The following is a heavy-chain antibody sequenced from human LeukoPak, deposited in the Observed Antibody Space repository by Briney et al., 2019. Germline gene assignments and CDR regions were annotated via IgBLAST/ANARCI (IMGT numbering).Heavy chain of an antibody. Sequence: PGGSLRLSCAASGFTFSSNWMSWVRQAPGMGREWVANIKQDGSEKYYVDSVRGRFTISRDNAKNPLYLQMNSLRAEDTAVYYCARGHSGYDKVYYYYYYMDVWGKGTTVTVSS. CDR1: GFTFSSNW. D-gene: IGHD5-12*01. CDR3: ARGHSGYDKVYYYYYYMDV. CDR2: IKQDGSEK. V-gene: IGHV3-7*04. J-gene: IGHJ6*03.